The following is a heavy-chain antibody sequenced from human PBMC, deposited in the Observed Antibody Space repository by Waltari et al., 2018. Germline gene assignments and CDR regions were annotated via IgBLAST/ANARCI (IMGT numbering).Heavy chain of an antibody. CDR2: INPNSGGT. CDR1: GYTLTGYY. Sequence: QVQLVQSGAAVQKPGASVTVSCKASGYTLTGYYMHWVRQAPGQGLEWMGWINPNSGGTNYAQKFQGRVTMTRDTSISTAYMELSRLRSDDTAVYYCARGNGYNWNDYFDYWGQGTLVTVSS. J-gene: IGHJ4*02. D-gene: IGHD1-1*01. CDR3: ARGNGYNWNDYFDY. V-gene: IGHV1-2*02.